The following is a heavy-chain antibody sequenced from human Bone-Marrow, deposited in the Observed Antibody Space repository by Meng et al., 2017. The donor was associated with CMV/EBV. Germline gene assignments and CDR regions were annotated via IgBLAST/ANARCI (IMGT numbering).Heavy chain of an antibody. V-gene: IGHV3-9*01. J-gene: IGHJ4*02. CDR2: ISWNSGTI. CDR1: GLTFDDYA. Sequence: SLKFSCAASGLTFDDYAMHWVWQAPGKGLERVSGISWNSGTIGDADSVKGRFTMSRDNVKNSLYPQTNSLRAEDTAVYYCAKGRFEYTSSSMAYWGQGQLVTVAS. CDR3: AKGRFEYTSSSMAY. D-gene: IGHD6-6*01.